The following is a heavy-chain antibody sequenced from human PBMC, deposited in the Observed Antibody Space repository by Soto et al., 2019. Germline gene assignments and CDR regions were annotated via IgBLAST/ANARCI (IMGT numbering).Heavy chain of an antibody. CDR1: GFTFRSYA. V-gene: IGHV3-23*01. CDR2: ISGSGGST. CDR3: ANVDTTMAEYRSD. J-gene: IGHJ4*02. D-gene: IGHD5-18*01. Sequence: GGSLRLSCAASGFTFRSYAMSWVRQAPGKGLEWLSTISGSGGSTYYADAVRGRFTISRDNSKNTLYLQMNSLRAEDTAVYYCANVDTTMAEYRSDWGQGTLVTVSS.